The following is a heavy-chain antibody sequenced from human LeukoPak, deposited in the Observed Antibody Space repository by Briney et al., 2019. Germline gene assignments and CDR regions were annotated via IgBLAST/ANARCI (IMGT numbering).Heavy chain of an antibody. CDR2: TYYTSKWYN. V-gene: IGHV6-1*01. D-gene: IGHD1-26*01. J-gene: IGHJ3*02. CDR3: TRVSSPWSPRDAFDI. CDR1: GDSVSSKSAT. Sequence: SQTLSLTCAISGDSVSSKSATWNWLRQSPSRGLEWLGRTYYTSKWYNDYAVSVKSRITINPDTSKNQFSLRLNSVTPEDTAVYYCTRVSSPWSPRDAFDIWGQGTMVTVSS.